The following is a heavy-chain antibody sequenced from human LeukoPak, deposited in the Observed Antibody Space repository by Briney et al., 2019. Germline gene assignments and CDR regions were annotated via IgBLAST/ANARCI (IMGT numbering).Heavy chain of an antibody. Sequence: KPSETLSLTCTVCGGPLSSSRYFWGWGPQPPGKGPGWIGSIYYSGSTYYNPSLKSRVTISVDTSKNQFSLKLSSVTAADTAVYYCARHPPVAPFGGSWGQGTLVTVSS. D-gene: IGHD4-23*01. CDR2: IYYSGST. CDR1: GGPLSSSRYF. CDR3: ARHPPVAPFGGS. V-gene: IGHV4-39*01. J-gene: IGHJ4*02.